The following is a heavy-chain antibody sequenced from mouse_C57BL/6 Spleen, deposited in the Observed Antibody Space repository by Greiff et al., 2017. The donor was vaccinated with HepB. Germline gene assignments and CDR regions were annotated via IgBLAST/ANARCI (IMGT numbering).Heavy chain of an antibody. Sequence: QVQLQQPGAELVKPGASVKLSCKASGYTFTSYWMQWVKQRPGQGLAWIGEIDPSDSYTNYNQKFKGKATLTVDTSSSTAYMQLSSLTSEDSAVYYCARGTPFDYWGQGTTLTVSS. V-gene: IGHV1-50*01. CDR2: IDPSDSYT. CDR3: ARGTPFDY. J-gene: IGHJ2*01. CDR1: GYTFTSYW. D-gene: IGHD2-14*01.